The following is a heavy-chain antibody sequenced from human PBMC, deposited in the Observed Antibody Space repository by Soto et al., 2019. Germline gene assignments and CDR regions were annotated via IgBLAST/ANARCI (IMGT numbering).Heavy chain of an antibody. J-gene: IGHJ6*03. CDR2: IYPGDSDT. D-gene: IGHD3-10*01. Sequence: GESLKISCKGSGYSFTSYWIGWVRQMPGKGLEWMGIIYPGDSDTRYSPSFQGQVTISADKSISTAYLQWSSLKASDTAMYYCARQVPDYYGSGSYIENYYYYYMNVWGKGTTVTVSS. CDR1: GYSFTSYW. V-gene: IGHV5-51*01. CDR3: ARQVPDYYGSGSYIENYYYYYMNV.